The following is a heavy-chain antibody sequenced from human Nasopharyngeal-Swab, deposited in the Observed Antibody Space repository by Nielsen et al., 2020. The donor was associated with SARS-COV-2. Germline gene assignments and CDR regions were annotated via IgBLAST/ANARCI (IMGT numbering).Heavy chain of an antibody. CDR3: AGAYGSGSYFAFDL. D-gene: IGHD3-10*01. J-gene: IGHJ3*01. V-gene: IGHV3-21*01. CDR2: ISSSSTYI. CDR1: GFTFGTYS. Sequence: GASLQISCAASGFTFGTYSMNWVRQAPGKGLEWVSSISSSSTYIYYADSVKGRFTISRDNAKNSLYLQMNSLRAEDTAVYYCAGAYGSGSYFAFDLWGQGTMVTVSS.